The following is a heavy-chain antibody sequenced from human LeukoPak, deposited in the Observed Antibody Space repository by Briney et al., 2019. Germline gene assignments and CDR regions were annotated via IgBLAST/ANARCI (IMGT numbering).Heavy chain of an antibody. V-gene: IGHV5-51*01. D-gene: IGHD2-21*01. Sequence: GESLKISWKGSGYSFTSYWIGWVRQMPGKGLEWMGIFYPGDSDTRYRTSFQGQVTISADKPISTAYLQWTSLKPSDTAMYYCARKPYCGGDCYGDVWFAPWGQGTLVTVSS. J-gene: IGHJ5*02. CDR3: ARKPYCGGDCYGDVWFAP. CDR1: GYSFTSYW. CDR2: FYPGDSDT.